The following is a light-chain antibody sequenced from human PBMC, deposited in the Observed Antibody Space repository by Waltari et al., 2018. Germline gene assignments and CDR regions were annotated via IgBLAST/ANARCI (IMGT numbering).Light chain of an antibody. V-gene: IGKV3D-15*01. CDR1: QSVGSD. CDR3: HQYNNWPGT. CDR2: SAS. J-gene: IGKJ2*01. Sequence: TQSPAILSVSPGERATLSCRASQSVGSDFAWYQQRPGQPPRLLIDSASARATGFPDRFSGRGSGTYFTLTISSLQPEDFVLYYCHQYNNWPGTFGQGTKLEI.